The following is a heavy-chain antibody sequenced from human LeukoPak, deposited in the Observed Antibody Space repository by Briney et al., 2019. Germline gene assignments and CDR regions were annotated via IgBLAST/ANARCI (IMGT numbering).Heavy chain of an antibody. CDR2: IYHSGST. J-gene: IGHJ3*02. Sequence: SETLSLTCAVSGGSISSSNWWSWVRQPPGKGLEWIGEIYHSGSTNYNPSLKSRVTISVDESKNQFSLKLSSVTAADTAVYYCARVRVVPLALHAFDIWGQGTMVTVSS. CDR3: ARVRVVPLALHAFDI. D-gene: IGHD2-2*01. CDR1: GGSISSSNW. V-gene: IGHV4-4*02.